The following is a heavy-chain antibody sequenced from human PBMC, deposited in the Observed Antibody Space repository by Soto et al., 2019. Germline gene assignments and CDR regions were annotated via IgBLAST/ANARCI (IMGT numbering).Heavy chain of an antibody. CDR3: ARSSTVTTEFDY. CDR1: GASIGSGAYY. Sequence: SETLSLTCTVSGASIGSGAYYWSWIRQPPGKGLEWIGYFSYSGSTYYNPSLKSRVIISVDTSKHQFSLKLSSVTAADTAVYYCARSSTVTTEFDYWGQGTLVTVSS. V-gene: IGHV4-30-4*01. D-gene: IGHD4-17*01. J-gene: IGHJ4*02. CDR2: FSYSGST.